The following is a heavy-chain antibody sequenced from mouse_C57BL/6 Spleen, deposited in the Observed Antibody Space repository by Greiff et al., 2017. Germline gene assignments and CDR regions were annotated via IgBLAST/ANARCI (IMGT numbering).Heavy chain of an antibody. V-gene: IGHV2-2*01. Sequence: VQLQQSGPGLVQPSQSLSIPCTVSGFSLTSYGVHWVRQSPGKGLEWLGVIWSGGSTDYNAAFISRLSISKDNSKSQVFFKMNSLQADDTAIYYCARNEDYYGSSSFDYWGQGTTLTVSS. D-gene: IGHD1-1*01. CDR3: ARNEDYYGSSSFDY. CDR1: GFSLTSYG. CDR2: IWSGGST. J-gene: IGHJ2*01.